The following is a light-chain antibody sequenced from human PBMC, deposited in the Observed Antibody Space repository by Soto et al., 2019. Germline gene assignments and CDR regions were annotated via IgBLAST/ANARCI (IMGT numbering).Light chain of an antibody. V-gene: IGKV3-15*01. CDR3: QEYKNWPPPIT. J-gene: IGKJ5*01. CDR2: GAS. CDR1: QSISSK. Sequence: EIVITQSPATLSVSPGERAALSCRAIQSISSKLAWYQQKPGPAPRLLIFGASTRATGIPARFSGSGSGTDFTLTISSLQSEDFAVYYCQEYKNWPPPITFGQGTRLEIK.